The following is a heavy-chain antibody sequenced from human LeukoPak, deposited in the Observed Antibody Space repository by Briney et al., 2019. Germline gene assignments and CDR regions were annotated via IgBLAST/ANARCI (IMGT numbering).Heavy chain of an antibody. CDR1: GDSVSSNSAA. CDR2: TYYRSKWYN. Sequence: SQTLSLTCAISGDSVSSNSAAWNWIRQSPSRGLEWLGRTYYRSKWYNDYAVSVKSRITINPDTSKNQFSLQLSSVTAADTAVYYCARGLNCSGGRCWFDPWGQGTLVTVSS. CDR3: ARGLNCSGGRCWFDP. J-gene: IGHJ5*02. D-gene: IGHD2-15*01. V-gene: IGHV6-1*01.